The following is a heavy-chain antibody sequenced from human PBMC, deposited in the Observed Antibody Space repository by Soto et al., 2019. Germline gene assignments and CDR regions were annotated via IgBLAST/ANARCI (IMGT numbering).Heavy chain of an antibody. Sequence: VGSLRLSCAASGFTFSSYAMHWVRQAPGKGLEWVAVISYDGSNKYYADSVKGRFTISRDNSKNTLYLQMNSLRAEDTAVYYCARESSPDIVVVPAAVAFDIWGQGTMVTVSS. J-gene: IGHJ3*02. CDR1: GFTFSSYA. V-gene: IGHV3-30-3*01. CDR2: ISYDGSNK. D-gene: IGHD2-2*01. CDR3: ARESSPDIVVVPAAVAFDI.